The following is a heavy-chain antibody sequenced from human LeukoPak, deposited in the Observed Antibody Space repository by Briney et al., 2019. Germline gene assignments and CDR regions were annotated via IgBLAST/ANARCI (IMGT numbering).Heavy chain of an antibody. V-gene: IGHV4-38-2*02. CDR3: ARENTAMVLGYYYYYYMDV. CDR1: GYSLSSGYY. CDR2: VDHSGGT. D-gene: IGHD5-18*01. Sequence: PSETLSLTCTVSGYSLSSGYYWGWIRQPPGKGLEWIGSVDHSGGTYYNPSLRSRVSISVDTSKNQFSLKLSSVTAADTAVYYCARENTAMVLGYYYYYYMDVWGKGTTVTISS. J-gene: IGHJ6*03.